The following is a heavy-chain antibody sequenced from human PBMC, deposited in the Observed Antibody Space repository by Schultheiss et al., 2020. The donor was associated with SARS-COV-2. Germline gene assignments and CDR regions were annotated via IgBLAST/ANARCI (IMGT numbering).Heavy chain of an antibody. Sequence: SQTLSLTCTVSGGSISSSSYYGGWIRQPPGKGLEWIGEINHSGSTNYNPSLKSRVTISVDTSKNQFSLKLSSVTAADTAVYYCARTWGDAFDIWGQGTMVTVSS. J-gene: IGHJ3*02. CDR2: INHSGST. V-gene: IGHV4-39*07. D-gene: IGHD3-16*01. CDR3: ARTWGDAFDI. CDR1: GGSISSSSYY.